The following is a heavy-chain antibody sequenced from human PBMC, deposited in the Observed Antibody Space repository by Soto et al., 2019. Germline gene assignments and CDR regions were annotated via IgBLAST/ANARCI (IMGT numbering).Heavy chain of an antibody. CDR1: GGSTSTSNW. D-gene: IGHD3-22*01. Sequence: SETLSLTCAVSGGSTSTSNWWSWIRQHPGKGLEWIAYIHYSGRTYYNPSLKSRVTISVDTSNNQFSLKLSSVTAADTAVYYCARYYFDSSGYSNWFDPWGQGTLVTVSS. CDR3: ARYYFDSSGYSNWFDP. V-gene: IGHV4-31*11. J-gene: IGHJ5*02. CDR2: IHYSGRT.